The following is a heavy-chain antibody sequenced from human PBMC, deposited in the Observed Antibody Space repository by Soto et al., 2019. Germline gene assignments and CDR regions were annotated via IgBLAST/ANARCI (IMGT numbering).Heavy chain of an antibody. V-gene: IGHV1-69*13. CDR1: GGTFSSYA. Sequence: AVKVSCKASGGTFSSYAISWVRQAPGQGLEWMGGIIPIFGTANYAQKFQGRVTITADESTSTAYMGLSSLRSEDTAVYYCARATVDYDSSGYYYVRYYYGMDVWGQGTTVTVS. CDR3: ARATVDYDSSGYYYVRYYYGMDV. J-gene: IGHJ6*02. CDR2: IIPIFGTA. D-gene: IGHD3-22*01.